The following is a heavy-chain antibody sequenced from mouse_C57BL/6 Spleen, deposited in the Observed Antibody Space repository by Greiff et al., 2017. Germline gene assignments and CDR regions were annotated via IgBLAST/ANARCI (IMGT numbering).Heavy chain of an antibody. Sequence: EVKLVESGPELVKPGASVKIPCKASGYTFTDYNMDWVKQSHGKSLEWIGDINPNNGGTIYNQKFKGKATLTVDKSSSTAYMELRSLTSEDTAVYYCARERGDYAMDYWGQGTSVTVSS. V-gene: IGHV1-18*01. J-gene: IGHJ4*01. CDR1: GYTFTDYN. CDR2: INPNNGGT. CDR3: ARERGDYAMDY.